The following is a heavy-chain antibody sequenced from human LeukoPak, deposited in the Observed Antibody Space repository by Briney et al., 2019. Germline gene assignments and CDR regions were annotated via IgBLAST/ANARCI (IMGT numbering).Heavy chain of an antibody. CDR3: ARGSSSRSFDY. Sequence: GGSLRLSCAASGFTVSSNYMGWVRQAPGKGLEWVSVIYSGGSTYYADSVKGRFTISRDNSKNTLYLQMNSLRAEDTAVYYCARGSSSRSFDYWGQGTLVTVSS. J-gene: IGHJ4*02. D-gene: IGHD6-13*01. V-gene: IGHV3-53*01. CDR1: GFTVSSNY. CDR2: IYSGGST.